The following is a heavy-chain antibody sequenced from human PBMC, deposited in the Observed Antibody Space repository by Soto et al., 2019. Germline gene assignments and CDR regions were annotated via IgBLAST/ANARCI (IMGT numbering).Heavy chain of an antibody. CDR2: IWYDGSNK. J-gene: IGHJ4*02. CDR3: ARGLGYYYDSSGYYLDY. Sequence: GGSLRLSCAASGFTFSSYGMHWVRQAPGKGLEWVAVIWYDGSNKYYADSVKGRFTISRDNSKNTLYLQMNSLRAEDTAVYYCARGLGYYYDSSGYYLDYWGQGTLVTVSS. CDR1: GFTFSSYG. D-gene: IGHD3-22*01. V-gene: IGHV3-33*01.